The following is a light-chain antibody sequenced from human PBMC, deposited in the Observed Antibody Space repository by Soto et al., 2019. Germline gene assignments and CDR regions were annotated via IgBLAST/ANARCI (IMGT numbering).Light chain of an antibody. V-gene: IGKV3-11*01. J-gene: IGKJ3*01. CDR2: DAS. CDR1: QSVSSY. CDR3: QQRSNWPFVFT. Sequence: EIVLTQSPATLSLSPGERATLSCRASQSVSSYLAWYQQKPGQAPRLLIYDASNRATGIPARFSGSGSGTDFTLTISSLEPEDFAVYYCQQRSNWPFVFTFGPGTKVDIK.